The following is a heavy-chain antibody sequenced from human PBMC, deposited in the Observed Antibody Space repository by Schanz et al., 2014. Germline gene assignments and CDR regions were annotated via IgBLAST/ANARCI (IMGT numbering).Heavy chain of an antibody. J-gene: IGHJ6*02. CDR2: ISASGGST. CDR3: AREEGWGIAAAGPKHYYYGMDV. V-gene: IGHV3-23*04. Sequence: EVQLVESGGGFVQPGGSLGLSCVVSGFTVSSDHMSWVRQAPGKGLEWVSTISASGGSTYYADSVKGRFTISRDSGQNSLYLQMNSLRAGDTAVYYCAREEGWGIAAAGPKHYYYGMDVWGRGTLVTVSS. D-gene: IGHD6-13*01. CDR1: GFTVSSDH.